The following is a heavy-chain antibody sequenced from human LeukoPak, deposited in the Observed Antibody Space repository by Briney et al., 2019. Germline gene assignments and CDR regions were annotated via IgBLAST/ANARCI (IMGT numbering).Heavy chain of an antibody. D-gene: IGHD3-9*01. Sequence: PSQTLSLTCSVSGGTITSGRYYWTWIRQYPEKGLEWIGYSYYSGSTHFKPSLKSRATISLDKSKNQFSLNLTSATAADTAVYYCARATYDLLTGFYLDSWGQGTLVTVPS. CDR1: GGTITSGRYY. CDR3: ARATYDLLTGFYLDS. V-gene: IGHV4-31*03. CDR2: SYYSGST. J-gene: IGHJ4*02.